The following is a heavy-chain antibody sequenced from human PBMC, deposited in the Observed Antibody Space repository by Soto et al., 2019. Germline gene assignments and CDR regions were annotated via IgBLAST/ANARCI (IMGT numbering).Heavy chain of an antibody. J-gene: IGHJ6*02. D-gene: IGHD6-13*01. CDR2: INPNSGGT. V-gene: IGHV1-2*04. CDR1: GYTFTGYY. Sequence: GASVKVSCKASGYTFTGYYMHWVRQAPGQGLEWMGWINPNSGGTNYAQKFQGWVTMTRDTSISTAYMGLSRLRSDDTAVYYCARSISTPYGSSWYAPNYYYGMDVWGQGTTVTVSS. CDR3: ARSISTPYGSSWYAPNYYYGMDV.